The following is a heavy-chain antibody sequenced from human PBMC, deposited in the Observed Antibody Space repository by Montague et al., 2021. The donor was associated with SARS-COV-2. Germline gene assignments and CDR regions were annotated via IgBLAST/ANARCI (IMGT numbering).Heavy chain of an antibody. Sequence: SLRLSCAASGFTFSSYAMSWVRQAPGKGLEWVSVIYSGGSSTYYADSVKGRFTISRDDSKNTLYLQMNSLRAEDTAVYYFAKDGDTYYYRSGSFFFFDYWGQGTLVTVSS. D-gene: IGHD3-10*01. CDR2: IYSGGSST. J-gene: IGHJ4*02. CDR1: GFTFSSYA. CDR3: AKDGDTYYYRSGSFFFFDY. V-gene: IGHV3-23*03.